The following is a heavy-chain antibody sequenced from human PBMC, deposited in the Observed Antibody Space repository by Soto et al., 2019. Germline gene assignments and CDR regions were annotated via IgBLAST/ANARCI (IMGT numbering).Heavy chain of an antibody. J-gene: IGHJ3*02. D-gene: IGHD3-22*01. CDR1: GGTFSSYA. V-gene: IGHV1-69*13. CDR3: AREPDDSRLPSGDAFDI. CDR2: IIPIFGTA. Sequence: SVKVSCKASGGTFSSYAISWVRQAPGQGLEWMGGIIPIFGTANYAQKFQGRVTITADESTSTAYMELSSLRSEDTAAYYCAREPDDSRLPSGDAFDIWGQGTMGTGSS.